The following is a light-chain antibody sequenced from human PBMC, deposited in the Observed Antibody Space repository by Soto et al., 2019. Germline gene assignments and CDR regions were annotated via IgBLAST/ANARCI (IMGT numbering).Light chain of an antibody. V-gene: IGLV1-47*01. CDR1: SSNIGSNY. CDR3: AAWDDSLSGVV. J-gene: IGLJ2*01. Sequence: QSVLTQPPSASGTPGQRVTISCCGSSSNIGSNYVFWYQHLPGTAPKLLIYRNKPRPSGVPDRFSGSKSGTSASLAISGLRAEDETDYYCAAWDDSLSGVVFGGGTKLTVL. CDR2: RNK.